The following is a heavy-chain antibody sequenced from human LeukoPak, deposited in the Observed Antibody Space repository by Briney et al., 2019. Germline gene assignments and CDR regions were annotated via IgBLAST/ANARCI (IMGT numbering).Heavy chain of an antibody. CDR2: ISGSGDST. J-gene: IGHJ4*02. D-gene: IGHD1-26*01. Sequence: GGSLRLSCAASGFTFSNYAMSWVRQAPGKGLEWVSVISGSGDSTNYADSVKGRFTISRDNSKNTLYLQMNSLRAEDTAIYYCAKSRGSYWVPEFDYWGQGTLVTVSS. CDR1: GFTFSNYA. V-gene: IGHV3-23*01. CDR3: AKSRGSYWVPEFDY.